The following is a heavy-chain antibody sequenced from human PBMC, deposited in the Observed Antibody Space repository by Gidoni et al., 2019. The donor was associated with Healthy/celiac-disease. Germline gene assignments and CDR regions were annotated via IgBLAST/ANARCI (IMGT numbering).Heavy chain of an antibody. CDR1: GGTFSSYA. V-gene: IGHV1-69*01. Sequence: KKPGSSVKVSCKASGGTFSSYAISWVRQAPGQGLEWMGGIIPIFGTANYAQKFQGRVTITADESTSTAYMELSSLRSEGTAVYCCAGDSVYSYGSFDYWGQGTLVTVSS. D-gene: IGHD5-18*01. CDR2: IIPIFGTA. J-gene: IGHJ4*02. CDR3: AGDSVYSYGSFDY.